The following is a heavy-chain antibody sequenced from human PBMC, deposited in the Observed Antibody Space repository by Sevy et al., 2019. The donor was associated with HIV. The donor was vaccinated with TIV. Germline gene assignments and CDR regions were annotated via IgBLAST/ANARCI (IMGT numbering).Heavy chain of an antibody. Sequence: GGSLRLSCATSGFTFTSYTMNWVRQAPGKGLEWVSSISYSAEYIYYADSVKGRFTISRDNSKNTMYLQMNSLRVEDTAVYYCARDLPSAVTDPFYYYGLAVWGQGTTVTVSS. V-gene: IGHV3-21*01. CDR3: ARDLPSAVTDPFYYYGLAV. J-gene: IGHJ6*02. CDR1: GFTFTSYT. D-gene: IGHD2-21*02. CDR2: ISYSAEYI.